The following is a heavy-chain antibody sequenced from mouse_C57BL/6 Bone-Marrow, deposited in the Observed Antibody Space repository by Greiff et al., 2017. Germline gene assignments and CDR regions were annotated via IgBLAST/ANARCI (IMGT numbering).Heavy chain of an antibody. CDR1: GYAFTNYL. V-gene: IGHV1-54*01. Sequence: LVESGAELVRPGTSVKVSCKASGYAFTNYLIEWVKQRPGQGLEWIGVINPGSGGTNYNEKFKGKATLTADKSSSTAYMQLSSLTSEDSAVYFCAMGYYGSRGYWGQGTTLTVSS. CDR3: AMGYYGSRGY. CDR2: INPGSGGT. J-gene: IGHJ2*01. D-gene: IGHD1-1*01.